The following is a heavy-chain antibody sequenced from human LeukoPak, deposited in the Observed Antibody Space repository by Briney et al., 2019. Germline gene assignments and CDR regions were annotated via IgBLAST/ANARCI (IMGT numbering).Heavy chain of an antibody. J-gene: IGHJ4*02. D-gene: IGHD3-10*01. V-gene: IGHV4-4*07. Sequence: SETLSLTCTVSGGSISSYYWSWIRQPAGKVLEWIGRIYTSGSTNYNPSLKSRVTMSVDTSKNQFSLKLSSVTAADTAVYYCARHYGSGSYYNTVFDYWGQGTLVTVSS. CDR1: GGSISSYY. CDR2: IYTSGST. CDR3: ARHYGSGSYYNTVFDY.